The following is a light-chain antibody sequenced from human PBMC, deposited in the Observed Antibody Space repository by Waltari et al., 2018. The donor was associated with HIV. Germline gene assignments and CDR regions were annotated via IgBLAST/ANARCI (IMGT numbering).Light chain of an antibody. CDR3: QQRYKWPNT. J-gene: IGKJ2*01. V-gene: IGKV3D-20*02. CDR1: QSVRSRY. CDR2: DAS. Sequence: EIVLTQSPATLSLSPGERATLSCGASQSVRSRYLAWYQLRPGLAPRLLIYDASSRATGIPDRFSGSGSGTDFTLTISSVEPEDFAVYYCQQRYKWPNTFGQGTKLEIK.